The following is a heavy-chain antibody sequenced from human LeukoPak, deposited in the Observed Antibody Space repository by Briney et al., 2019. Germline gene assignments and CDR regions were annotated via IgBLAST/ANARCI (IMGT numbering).Heavy chain of an antibody. J-gene: IGHJ5*02. D-gene: IGHD2-2*01. Sequence: GESLKISCKGSGYSFTSYWIGWVRQMPGKGLEWMGFIYLVDSDTRYSPSFQGQVTISADKSISTAYLQWSSLKASDTAMYYCARRGRYCSSTSCYSTSWFDPWGQGTLVTVSS. V-gene: IGHV5-51*01. CDR2: IYLVDSDT. CDR3: ARRGRYCSSTSCYSTSWFDP. CDR1: GYSFTSYW.